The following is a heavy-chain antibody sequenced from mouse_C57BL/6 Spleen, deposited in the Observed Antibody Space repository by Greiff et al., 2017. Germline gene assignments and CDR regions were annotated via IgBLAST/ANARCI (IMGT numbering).Heavy chain of an antibody. D-gene: IGHD1-1*02. CDR2: IWSGGST. Sequence: VKLQQSGPGLVQPSQSLSISCTVSGFSLTSYGVHWVRQSPGKGLEWLGVIWSGGSTDYDAAFISRLNISKDNSKSQVFFKMNSLQADDTARYYCARESFGGYLDDWGQGTTRTVSS. V-gene: IGHV2-2*01. CDR1: GFSLTSYG. J-gene: IGHJ2*01. CDR3: ARESFGGYLDD.